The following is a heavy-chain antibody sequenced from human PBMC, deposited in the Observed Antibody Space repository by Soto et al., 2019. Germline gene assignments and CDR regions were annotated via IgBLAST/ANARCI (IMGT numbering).Heavy chain of an antibody. Sequence: EVQLVESGGGLVQPGGSLKLSCAASGFTFSGSHIHWVRQASGKGLEWVGRIGDKPDNYGTLYAASVTGRFTVSRDDSRNTACLQMHSLKTEDTAVYYCVPFCADAVYYSDFDYWGQGILVAVAA. V-gene: IGHV3-73*02. J-gene: IGHJ4*02. D-gene: IGHD3-22*01. CDR1: GFTFSGSH. CDR3: VPFCADAVYYSDFDY. CDR2: IGDKPDNYGT.